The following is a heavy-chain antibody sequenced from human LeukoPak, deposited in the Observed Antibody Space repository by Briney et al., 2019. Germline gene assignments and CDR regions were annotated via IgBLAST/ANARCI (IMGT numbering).Heavy chain of an antibody. D-gene: IGHD3-3*01. CDR3: VRWNYDFYHMDV. CDR1: GGSISRGSYY. CDR2: MYYNGRI. J-gene: IGHJ6*03. Sequence: PSETLSLTCNVSGGSISRGSYYWGWVRQPPGKGRDWIGSMYYNGRIYYNPSPGSRVGISGDASRNQFSLRLTSVTAADTAVYYCVRWNYDFYHMDVWGKGTTVTVSS. V-gene: IGHV4-39*01.